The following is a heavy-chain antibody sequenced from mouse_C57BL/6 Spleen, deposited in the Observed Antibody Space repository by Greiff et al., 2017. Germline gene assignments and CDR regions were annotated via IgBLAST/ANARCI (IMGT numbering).Heavy chain of an antibody. J-gene: IGHJ4*01. CDR1: GYTFTSYY. Sequence: EVQLQQPGPELVKPGASVKMSCKASGYTFTSYYMDWVKQRPGKSLEWIGEINPYDGGTHYNQKFKGKATLTVDKSSSTAYMELRSLTSEDSAVYYCARQLRAIDYWGQGTSLTVSS. CDR2: INPYDGGT. V-gene: IGHV1-18*01. CDR3: ARQLRAIDY. D-gene: IGHD3-2*02.